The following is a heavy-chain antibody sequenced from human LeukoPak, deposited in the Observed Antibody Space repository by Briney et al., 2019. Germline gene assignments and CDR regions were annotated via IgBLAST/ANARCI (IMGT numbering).Heavy chain of an antibody. D-gene: IGHD3-22*01. CDR3: ARVDTMIVGGLDY. Sequence: SETLSLTCGVYGGSFSGYYWTWIRQPPGKGLDWIGEINHSGNTYYNPSLKSRVTISLDTSKNQFSLKLSSVTAADTAVYYCARVDTMIVGGLDYWGQGTLVTVSS. CDR1: GGSFSGYY. V-gene: IGHV4-34*01. CDR2: INHSGNT. J-gene: IGHJ4*02.